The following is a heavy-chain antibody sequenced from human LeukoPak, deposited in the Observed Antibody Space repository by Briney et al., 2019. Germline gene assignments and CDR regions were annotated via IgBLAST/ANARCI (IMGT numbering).Heavy chain of an antibody. D-gene: IGHD6-19*01. J-gene: IGHJ3*02. CDR3: SRDMTGSGWNDAFDI. V-gene: IGHV4-61*02. Sequence: SLSLTCSVAGRSIRSESYGWGWIRQPGGKGLEWIVRIYVSGSKKFNPSIKRRFTISIDTSKNHFSLNLSSVTAADTAVYYCSRDMTGSGWNDAFDIWGQGTMVTVSS. CDR1: GRSIRSESYG. CDR2: IYVSGSK.